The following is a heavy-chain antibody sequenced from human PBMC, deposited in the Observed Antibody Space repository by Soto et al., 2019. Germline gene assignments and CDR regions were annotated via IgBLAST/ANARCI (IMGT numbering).Heavy chain of an antibody. CDR1: GGTFSSYA. Sequence: QVQLVQSGAEVKKPGSSVKVSCKASGGTFSSYAISWVRQAPGQGLEWMGGIIPIFGTANYAQKSHGRVTITADESTSTAYMELRSLRSEDTAVYYCAISRVTYYYDRSAFDIWGQGTMVTVSS. CDR2: IIPIFGTA. CDR3: AISRVTYYYDRSAFDI. J-gene: IGHJ3*02. V-gene: IGHV1-69*01. D-gene: IGHD3-22*01.